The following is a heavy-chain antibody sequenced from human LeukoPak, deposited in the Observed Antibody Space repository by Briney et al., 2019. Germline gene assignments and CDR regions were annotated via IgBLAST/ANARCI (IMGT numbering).Heavy chain of an antibody. CDR1: GYTSTTYG. V-gene: IGHV1-18*01. Sequence: ASVKVSCKASGYTSTTYGISWVRQAPGQGLEWMGWISAYNGNTNYAQKPQGRITMTTDTPTSTAYMELRSLRSDDTAVYYCARDRSSGSYYPNWFDPWGQGTLVTVSS. CDR3: ARDRSSGSYYPNWFDP. CDR2: ISAYNGNT. D-gene: IGHD3-10*01. J-gene: IGHJ5*02.